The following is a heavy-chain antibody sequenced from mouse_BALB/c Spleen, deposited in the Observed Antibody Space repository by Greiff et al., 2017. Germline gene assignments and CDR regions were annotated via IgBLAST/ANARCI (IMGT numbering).Heavy chain of an antibody. D-gene: IGHD2-2*01. V-gene: IGHV1-54*01. Sequence: VQLQQSGAELVRPGTSVKVSCKASGYAFTNYLIEWVKQRPGQGLEWIGVINPGSGGTNYNEKFKGKATLTADKSSSTAHMQLSSLTSDDSAVYFCAIYGYDVDWYFDVWGAGTTVTVSS. CDR1: GYAFTNYL. CDR2: INPGSGGT. CDR3: AIYGYDVDWYFDV. J-gene: IGHJ1*01.